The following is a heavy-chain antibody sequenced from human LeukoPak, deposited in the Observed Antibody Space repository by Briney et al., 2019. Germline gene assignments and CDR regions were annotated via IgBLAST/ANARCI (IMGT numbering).Heavy chain of an antibody. Sequence: SETLSLTCTVSGGSISSGSYYWGWIRQPPGKGLEWIGSIYYSGSTYYNPSLKSRVTISVDTSKNQFSLKLSSVTAADTAVYYCARHGAASSSWYASPQHFDYWGQGTLVTVSS. CDR3: ARHGAASSSWYASPQHFDY. J-gene: IGHJ4*02. CDR1: GGSISSGSYY. D-gene: IGHD6-13*01. V-gene: IGHV4-39*01. CDR2: IYYSGST.